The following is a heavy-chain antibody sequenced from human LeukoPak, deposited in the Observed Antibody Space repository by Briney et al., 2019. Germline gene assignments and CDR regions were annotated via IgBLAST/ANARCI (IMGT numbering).Heavy chain of an antibody. D-gene: IGHD3-22*01. J-gene: IGHJ4*02. CDR1: GGSIRSYY. CDR2: IYYSGCT. Sequence: AEALSLTCTVSGGSIRSYYWRWIRQPPGQGLAWIGYIYYSGCTNYTPSLKSRVTISVDTSKNHFSLKLSPVTAADTAIYYCAAHYYDSFDYWGEGTLVTVSS. CDR3: AAHYYDSFDY. V-gene: IGHV4-59*01.